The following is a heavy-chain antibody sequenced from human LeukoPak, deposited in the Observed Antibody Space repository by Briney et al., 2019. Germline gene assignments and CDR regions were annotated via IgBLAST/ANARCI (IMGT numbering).Heavy chain of an antibody. V-gene: IGHV3-66*02. Sequence: GGSLRLSCAASGFIITSNYMSWVRQAPGKGLEWVSVIFGGGSTYYADSVKGRFTISRDNSKNTLYLQMNSLRPEDTAVYYCARVEENWRYYFDYWGQGTLVTVPS. CDR2: IFGGGST. CDR1: GFIITSNY. D-gene: IGHD1-1*01. J-gene: IGHJ4*02. CDR3: ARVEENWRYYFDY.